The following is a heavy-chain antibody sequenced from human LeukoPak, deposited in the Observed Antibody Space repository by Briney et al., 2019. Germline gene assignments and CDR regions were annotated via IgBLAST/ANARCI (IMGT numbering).Heavy chain of an antibody. D-gene: IGHD2-2*01. CDR1: GGSINGYY. J-gene: IGHJ5*02. Sequence: SETLSLTCTVSGGSINGYYWSWIPQSPGKGLESLGYIYYTGSTNYNPSLKSRVTISVDTSKNQFSLKLSSVTAADTAVYYCARGGSVVPAAMRPQGWFDPWGQGTPVTVSS. V-gene: IGHV4-59*01. CDR3: ARGGSVVPAAMRPQGWFDP. CDR2: IYYTGST.